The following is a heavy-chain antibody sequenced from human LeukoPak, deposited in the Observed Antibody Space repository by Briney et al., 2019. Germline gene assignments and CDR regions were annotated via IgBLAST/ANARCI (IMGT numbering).Heavy chain of an antibody. CDR2: IKSKGDGETT. Sequence: PGESLRLACAASGFTFNDAWMSWVRHAPGKGLEWVGRIKSKGDGETTDYAAPVKGRFTMSRDDSKATLYLQMNYLETEDTAVYFCTTDLGLTMIRGVIVFWGQGTLVTVSS. D-gene: IGHD3-10*01. J-gene: IGHJ4*02. CDR1: GFTFNDAW. V-gene: IGHV3-15*01. CDR3: TTDLGLTMIRGVIVF.